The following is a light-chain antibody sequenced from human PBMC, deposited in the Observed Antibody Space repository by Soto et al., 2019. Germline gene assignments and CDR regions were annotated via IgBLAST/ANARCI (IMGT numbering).Light chain of an antibody. Sequence: QSALTQPASVSGSPGQSITISCTGTSSDVGGYSYVSWYQQHPGKAPKLLIYDVSNLPSGVSNRFSGSKSGNTASLTISGLQAEDEADYYCSSYTSSSTLVVFGGGTKLTVL. V-gene: IGLV2-14*03. CDR2: DVS. CDR1: SSDVGGYSY. J-gene: IGLJ2*01. CDR3: SSYTSSSTLVV.